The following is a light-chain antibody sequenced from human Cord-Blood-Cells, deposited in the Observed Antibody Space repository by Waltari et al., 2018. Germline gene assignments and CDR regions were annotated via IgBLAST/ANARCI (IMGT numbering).Light chain of an antibody. Sequence: DIQMTQSPSSLSASVGDRVTITCRARQSISSYLNWYQQKPGKAPKLLSYAASSLQSGVPSRFSGSGSGTDFTLTISSLQPEDVATYYCQQSYSAPLTFGGGTKVEIK. J-gene: IGKJ4*01. CDR2: AAS. CDR3: QQSYSAPLT. V-gene: IGKV1-39*01. CDR1: QSISSY.